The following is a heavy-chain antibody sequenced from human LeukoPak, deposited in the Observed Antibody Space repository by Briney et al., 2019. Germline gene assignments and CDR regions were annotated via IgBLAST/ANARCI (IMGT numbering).Heavy chain of an antibody. CDR3: ARLRYSSSWYKYYFDY. CDR2: IYYSGST. V-gene: IGHV4-59*12. J-gene: IGHJ4*02. D-gene: IGHD6-13*01. Sequence: SETLSLTCTVSGGSISSYYWSWIRQPPGKGLEWIGYIYYSGSTNYNPSLKSRVTISVDTSKNQFSLKLSSVTAADTAVYYCARLRYSSSWYKYYFDYWGQGTLVTVSS. CDR1: GGSISSYY.